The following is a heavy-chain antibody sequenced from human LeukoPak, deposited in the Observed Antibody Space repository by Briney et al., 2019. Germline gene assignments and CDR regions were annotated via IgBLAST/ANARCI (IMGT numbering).Heavy chain of an antibody. D-gene: IGHD2-2*01. CDR1: GYSISSGYY. CDR2: IYHSGST. V-gene: IGHV4-38-2*02. J-gene: IGHJ5*02. CDR3: ARGTIVVVPAATNWFDP. Sequence: SETLSLTCTVSGYSISSGYYWGWIRQPPGKGLEWIGSIYHSGSTYYNPSLKSRVTTSVDRSKNQFSLKLSSVTAADTAVYYCARGTIVVVPAATNWFDPWGQGTLVTVSS.